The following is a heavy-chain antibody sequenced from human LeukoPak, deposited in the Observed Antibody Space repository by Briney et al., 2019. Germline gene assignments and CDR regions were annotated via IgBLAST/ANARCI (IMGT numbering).Heavy chain of an antibody. Sequence: PSETLSLTCTVSGGSMTSYYWSWIRQPPGKGLEWIGYIYYSGNTNYNPSLKSRVTISVDTSMNQFSLKLSSVTASDTAVYYCARGRAYYDSTGCYYWGQGTLVTVSS. J-gene: IGHJ4*02. V-gene: IGHV4-59*01. CDR3: ARGRAYYDSTGCYY. D-gene: IGHD3-22*01. CDR1: GGSMTSYY. CDR2: IYYSGNT.